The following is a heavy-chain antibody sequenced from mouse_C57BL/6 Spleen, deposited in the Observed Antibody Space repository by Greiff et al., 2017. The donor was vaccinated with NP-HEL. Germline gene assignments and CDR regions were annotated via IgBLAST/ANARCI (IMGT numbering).Heavy chain of an antibody. CDR1: GFTFSSYA. CDR3: TRDQGLRPWFAY. D-gene: IGHD2-4*01. J-gene: IGHJ3*01. CDR2: ISSGGDYI. V-gene: IGHV5-9-1*02. Sequence: EVHLVESGEGLVKPGGSLKLSCAASGFTFSSYAMSWVRQTPEKRLEWVAYISSGGDYIYYADTVKGRFTISRDNARNTLYLQMSSLKSEDTAMYYCTRDQGLRPWFAYWGQGTLVTVSA.